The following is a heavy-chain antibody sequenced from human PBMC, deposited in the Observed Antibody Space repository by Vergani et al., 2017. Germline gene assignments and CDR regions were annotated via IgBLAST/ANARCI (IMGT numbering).Heavy chain of an antibody. D-gene: IGHD6-19*01. V-gene: IGHV3-23*01. CDR2: LSASDRRT. CDR1: GFTFIMHA. Sequence: EVQLLESGGDLVQPGGSLRLSCAASGFTFIMHAMSWVRQAPGKWLEWVSTLSASDRRTHYADSVKGRFTISRDISKNTLFLHMNSLRPEDTAVYYCAKVGRSEVAGTFGAFDIWGQGTMVTVSS. J-gene: IGHJ3*02. CDR3: AKVGRSEVAGTFGAFDI.